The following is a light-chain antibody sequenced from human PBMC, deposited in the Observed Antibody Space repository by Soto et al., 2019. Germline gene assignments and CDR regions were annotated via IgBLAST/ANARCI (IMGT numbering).Light chain of an antibody. CDR1: SSDVGAYNF. V-gene: IGLV2-14*03. Sequence: QSVLTQPASVSGSPGQSITISCTGTSSDVGAYNFVSWHQQHPGKAPKLMIYNVYDRPSGISYRFSGSKSGNTASLTISGLQGEDEADYYCSLYTSTSTFVFGPGTKVTVL. CDR2: NVY. J-gene: IGLJ1*01. CDR3: SLYTSTSTFV.